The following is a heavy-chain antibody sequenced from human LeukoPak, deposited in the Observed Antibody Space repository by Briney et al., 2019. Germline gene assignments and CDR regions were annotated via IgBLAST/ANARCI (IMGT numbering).Heavy chain of an antibody. CDR3: ARVAEDAFDI. V-gene: IGHV4-38-2*02. J-gene: IGHJ3*02. Sequence: PSETLSLTCTVSGYSISSGYYWGWIRQPPGKGLEWIGYIYYSGSTNYNPSLKSRVTISVDTSKNQFSLKLSSVTAADTAVYYCARVAEDAFDIWGQGTMVTVSS. D-gene: IGHD1-14*01. CDR1: GYSISSGYY. CDR2: IYYSGST.